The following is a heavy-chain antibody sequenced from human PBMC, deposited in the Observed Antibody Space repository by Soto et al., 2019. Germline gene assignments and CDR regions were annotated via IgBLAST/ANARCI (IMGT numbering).Heavy chain of an antibody. V-gene: IGHV4-59*01. J-gene: IGHJ4*02. Sequence: SETLSLTCTVSGGSIGSYHWSWVRQPPGKGLEWIASVYYTGTTNYNPSLGSRVTISIDAPGNRFSMEITSVTAADTAIYYCARDTVLTGMFDFWGQGTLVAVSS. CDR3: ARDTVLTGMFDF. D-gene: IGHD4-17*01. CDR2: VYYTGTT. CDR1: GGSIGSYH.